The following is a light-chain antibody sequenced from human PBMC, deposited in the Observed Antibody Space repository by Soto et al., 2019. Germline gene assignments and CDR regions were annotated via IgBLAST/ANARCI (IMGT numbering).Light chain of an antibody. V-gene: IGKV3-20*01. J-gene: IGKJ3*01. Sequence: IVLKKSAGAVSLYPGERATLSCRASQSVSSSYLAWFQQKPGQAPRLLIYGASSRASGIPDRFSGSGSGTDFTLTISRLEPEDFAVYYCQQHGSSPFTFGPGTKVDIK. CDR3: QQHGSSPFT. CDR1: QSVSSSY. CDR2: GAS.